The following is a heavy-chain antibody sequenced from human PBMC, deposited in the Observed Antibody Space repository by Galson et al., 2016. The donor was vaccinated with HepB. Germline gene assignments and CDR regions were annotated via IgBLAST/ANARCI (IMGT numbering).Heavy chain of an antibody. D-gene: IGHD2-15*01. V-gene: IGHV4-34*01. J-gene: IGHJ6*02. CDR3: ARDIEPPYYYGVDV. Sequence: SETLSLTCAVYGGSFSNYHWNWIRQPPGKGLEWIGEINDLANTNYNPSLESRVTISLDTSKKQFSLKLSSVTAADTAVYYCARDIEPPYYYGVDVWGQGTTVTVSS. CDR2: INDLANT. CDR1: GGSFSNYH.